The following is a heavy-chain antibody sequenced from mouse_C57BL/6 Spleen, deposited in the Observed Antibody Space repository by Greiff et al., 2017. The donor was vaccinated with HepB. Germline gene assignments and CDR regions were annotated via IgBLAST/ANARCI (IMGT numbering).Heavy chain of an antibody. CDR2: ISSGSSTI. CDR1: GFTFSDYG. Sequence: EVHLVESGGGLVKPGGSLKLSCAASGFTFSDYGMHWVRQAPEKGLEWVAYISSGSSTIYYADTVKGRFTISRDNAKNTLFLQMTSLRSEDTAMYYCARKDYYGSGPSTHFDVWGTGTTVTVSS. CDR3: ARKDYYGSGPSTHFDV. D-gene: IGHD1-1*01. V-gene: IGHV5-17*01. J-gene: IGHJ1*03.